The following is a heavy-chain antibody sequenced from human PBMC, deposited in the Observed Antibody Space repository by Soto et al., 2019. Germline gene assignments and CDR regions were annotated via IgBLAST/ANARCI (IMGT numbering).Heavy chain of an antibody. Sequence: GGSLRLSCAASGFTFSGSAMHWVRQASGKGLEWVGRIRSKANSYATAYAASVKGRFTISRDDSKNTAYLQMNSLKTEDTAVYYCTRYCSSTSCHTLEVGYMDVWGKGTTVTVSS. CDR2: IRSKANSYAT. V-gene: IGHV3-73*01. J-gene: IGHJ6*03. CDR3: TRYCSSTSCHTLEVGYMDV. CDR1: GFTFSGSA. D-gene: IGHD2-2*01.